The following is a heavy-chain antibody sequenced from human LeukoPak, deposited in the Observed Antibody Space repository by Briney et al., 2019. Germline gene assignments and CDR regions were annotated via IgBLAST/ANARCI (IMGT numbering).Heavy chain of an antibody. CDR3: ARRGVYDFWTGYYRGYFDY. J-gene: IGHJ4*02. Sequence: PSETLSLTCTVSSGSISTSNYYWGWIRQPPGKGLEWIGSIYNSERIYYNPSLKSRVTISVDTSKNQFSLKLSSVTAADTAVYYCARRGVYDFWTGYYRGYFDYWGQGTLVTVSS. V-gene: IGHV4-39*01. CDR2: IYNSERI. D-gene: IGHD3-3*01. CDR1: SGSISTSNYY.